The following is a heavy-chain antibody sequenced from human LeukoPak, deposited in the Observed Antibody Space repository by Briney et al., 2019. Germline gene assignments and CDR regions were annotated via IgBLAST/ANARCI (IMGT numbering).Heavy chain of an antibody. V-gene: IGHV3-23*01. CDR1: GFTFSSYA. J-gene: IGHJ4*02. Sequence: GGSLRLSCAASGFTFSSYAMNWVRQAPGKGLEWVSAISGSGGSTYYADSVKGRFTISRDNSKNTLYLQMNSLRAEDTAVYYCARGAGYSSGWSHFDYWGQGTLVTVSS. CDR2: ISGSGGST. CDR3: ARGAGYSSGWSHFDY. D-gene: IGHD6-19*01.